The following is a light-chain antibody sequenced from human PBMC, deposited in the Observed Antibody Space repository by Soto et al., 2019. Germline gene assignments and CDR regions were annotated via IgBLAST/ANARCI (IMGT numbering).Light chain of an antibody. Sequence: DIQMTQSPSTLSASVGDRVTITCRASQSISSWLAWYQQKPGKAPKLLIYKASSLESGVPSRFSGSGSGTEFTLTISSLQPDDFATHYCQQYNSYSFGGGTKVEIK. CDR1: QSISSW. V-gene: IGKV1-5*03. CDR2: KAS. J-gene: IGKJ4*01. CDR3: QQYNSYS.